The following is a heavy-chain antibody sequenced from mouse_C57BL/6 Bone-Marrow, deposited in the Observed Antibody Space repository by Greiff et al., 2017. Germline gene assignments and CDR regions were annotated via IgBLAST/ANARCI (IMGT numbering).Heavy chain of an antibody. CDR3: ARTGVYYDYDAGFAY. D-gene: IGHD2-4*01. CDR1: GYTFTDYA. V-gene: IGHV1-67*01. Sequence: QVQLQQSGPELVRPGVSVKISCKGSGYTFTDYAMHWVKQSHAKSLEWIGVISTYYGDASYNQKFKDQATLTVDKSSSTADMELARLASEDSAVDYCARTGVYYDYDAGFAYWGQGTLVTVAA. J-gene: IGHJ3*01. CDR2: ISTYYGDA.